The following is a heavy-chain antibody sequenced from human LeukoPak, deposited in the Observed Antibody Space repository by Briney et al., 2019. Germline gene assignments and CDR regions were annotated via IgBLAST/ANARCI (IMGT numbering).Heavy chain of an antibody. J-gene: IGHJ4*02. Sequence: KAGGSLRLSCTVSGFTFSSYTMNWVRQAPGKGLEWVSSISSSSNYIYYADSMKGRFTISRDNANNSLYLQMNSLRAEDTGVYYCAKDRGNDYGVFDYWGQGTLVTVSS. CDR1: GFTFSSYT. V-gene: IGHV3-21*01. CDR3: AKDRGNDYGVFDY. D-gene: IGHD4-17*01. CDR2: ISSSSNYI.